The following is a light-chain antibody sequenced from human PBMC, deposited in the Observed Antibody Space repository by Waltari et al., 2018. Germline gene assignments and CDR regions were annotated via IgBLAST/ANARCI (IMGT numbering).Light chain of an antibody. J-gene: IGLJ2*01. Sequence: QSAPTQPPSVSGSPGQSVTISCTGTSSDVGNYNHVSWYQQHPGKAPKLLIYEVTQRPSWVPDRFSGSRSGNPAALTVSGLQSEDEADYYCSSYAGSNNLVFGGGTKVTVL. V-gene: IGLV2-8*01. CDR3: SSYAGSNNLV. CDR2: EVT. CDR1: SSDVGNYNH.